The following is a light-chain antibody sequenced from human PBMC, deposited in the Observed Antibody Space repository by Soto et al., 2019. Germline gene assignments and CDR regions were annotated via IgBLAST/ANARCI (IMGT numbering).Light chain of an antibody. CDR3: QQYNSYPHT. Sequence: DIQMTQSPSSLSASLGDSVTITCRASQGIRNYLAWFQQKPGNAPKSLISAASNLQSGVPSRVSGSASVTYCTLTIKSLQAEDLATYYCQQYNSYPHTFGQVKKLEI. V-gene: IGKV1-16*01. CDR1: QGIRNY. J-gene: IGKJ2*01. CDR2: AAS.